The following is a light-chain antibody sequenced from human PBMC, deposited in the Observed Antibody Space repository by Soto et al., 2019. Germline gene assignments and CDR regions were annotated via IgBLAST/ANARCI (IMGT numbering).Light chain of an antibody. CDR3: SSYTSSSTVGV. J-gene: IGLJ2*01. Sequence: QSALTQPASVSGSPGQSITISCTGTSSDVGGYNYVSWYQQHPGKAPKLMIYDVSYRPSGVSNRFSGSKSGNTASLTISRLQAEDEADYYCSSYTSSSTVGVFGGGTQLTVL. CDR2: DVS. V-gene: IGLV2-14*01. CDR1: SSDVGGYNY.